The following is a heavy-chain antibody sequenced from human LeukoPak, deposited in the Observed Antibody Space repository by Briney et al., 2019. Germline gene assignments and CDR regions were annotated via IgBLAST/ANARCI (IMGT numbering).Heavy chain of an antibody. CDR2: IYTSEST. J-gene: IGHJ2*01. D-gene: IGHD3-22*01. CDR3: AREYDSSGYSYWYFDL. V-gene: IGHV4-61*02. Sequence: PSQTLSLTCTVPGGSISGARYYWNWIRQPAGKGLEWIGRIYTSESTNYNPSLKSRVTISADTSKNQFSLKLSSVTAADTAVYYCAREYDSSGYSYWYFDLWGRGTLVTVSS. CDR1: GGSISGARYY.